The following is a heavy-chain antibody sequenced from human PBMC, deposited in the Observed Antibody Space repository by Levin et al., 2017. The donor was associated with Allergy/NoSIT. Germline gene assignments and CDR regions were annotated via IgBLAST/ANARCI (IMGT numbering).Heavy chain of an antibody. V-gene: IGHV1-8*01. CDR3: ARGRPFRGVEWFDY. CDR2: MNPNSGNT. J-gene: IGHJ4*02. D-gene: IGHD3-16*01. CDR1: GYTFTSYD. Sequence: ASVKVSCKASGYTFTSYDINWVRQATGQGLEWMGWMNPNSGNTGYAQKFQGRVTMTRNTSISTAYMELSSLRSEDTAVYYCARGRPFRGVEWFDYWGQGTLVTVSS.